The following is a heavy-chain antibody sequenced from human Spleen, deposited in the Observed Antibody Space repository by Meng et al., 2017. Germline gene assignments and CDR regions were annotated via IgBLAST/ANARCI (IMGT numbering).Heavy chain of an antibody. Sequence: QVQLVQSGAEVKKPGASVKVSCQASGYSFTNYGISWVRQAPGQGLEWMGWISPYNGKTNSAQKLQGRVTMTTDTSTSTSYMELRSLRSDDTAVYYCARGGPFYDSSGYSIYYFDYWGQGTLVTVSS. CDR1: GYSFTNYG. V-gene: IGHV1-18*01. D-gene: IGHD3-22*01. J-gene: IGHJ4*02. CDR3: ARGGPFYDSSGYSIYYFDY. CDR2: ISPYNGKT.